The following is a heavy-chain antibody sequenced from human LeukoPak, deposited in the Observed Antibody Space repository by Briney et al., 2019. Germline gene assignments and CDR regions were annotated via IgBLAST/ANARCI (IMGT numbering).Heavy chain of an antibody. V-gene: IGHV1-2*02. D-gene: IGHD3-3*01. J-gene: IGHJ3*02. CDR3: ASSLFWSGYQTRAFDI. CDR2: ISPNSGGT. CDR1: GYTFTGYY. Sequence: ASVKVSCXASGYTFTGYYMHWVRQAPGQGLEWMGWISPNSGGTNYAQKFQGRVTMTRDTSISTPYMELSRLRSDDTAVYYCASSLFWSGYQTRAFDIWGQGTMVTVSS.